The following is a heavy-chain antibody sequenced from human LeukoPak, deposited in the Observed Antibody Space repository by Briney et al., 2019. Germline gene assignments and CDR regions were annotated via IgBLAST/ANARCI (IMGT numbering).Heavy chain of an antibody. V-gene: IGHV3-23*01. Sequence: GGSLRLPCAATGFTFRHYAMSWVRQAPGEGLEWVSAISGSGSDTFYADSVKGRFTISRDNSNDTVYLQMHGLRADDAALYYCAKGRRTGVGAPIDAWGQGIRVSVSS. CDR3: AKGRRTGVGAPIDA. J-gene: IGHJ5*02. D-gene: IGHD3/OR15-3a*01. CDR1: GFTFRHYA. CDR2: ISGSGSDT.